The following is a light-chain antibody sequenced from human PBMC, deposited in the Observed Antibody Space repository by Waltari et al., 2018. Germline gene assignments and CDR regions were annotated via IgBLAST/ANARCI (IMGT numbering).Light chain of an antibody. CDR3: QTGGHGTWV. CDR2: VNGDGSH. J-gene: IGLJ3*02. CDR1: SGHSSNI. V-gene: IGLV4-69*01. Sequence: QLVLTQSPSASASLGASVKLTCTLSSGHSSNIIAWHQQQPEKGPRYLMKVNGDGSHRKGDEIPDRFSGSSSGAERYLTISSLQSEDEADYYCQTGGHGTWVFGGGTKLTVL.